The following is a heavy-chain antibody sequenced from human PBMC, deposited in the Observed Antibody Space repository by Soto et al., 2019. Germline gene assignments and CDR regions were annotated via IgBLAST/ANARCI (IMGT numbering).Heavy chain of an antibody. D-gene: IGHD2-2*01. CDR1: GGSISSSGYY. CDR2: IYYSGNT. Sequence: QVQLQASGPGLVKPSQTLSLTCTVSGGSISSSGYYWIWIRQHPGKGLEWIGYIYYSGNTHYNPSLRSRVIMSLIPSKNQFSLKLNSVSAVDTAVYYCARVLCGSTSCLRLYYWGQGTLVTVSA. J-gene: IGHJ4*02. V-gene: IGHV4-31*03. CDR3: ARVLCGSTSCLRLYY.